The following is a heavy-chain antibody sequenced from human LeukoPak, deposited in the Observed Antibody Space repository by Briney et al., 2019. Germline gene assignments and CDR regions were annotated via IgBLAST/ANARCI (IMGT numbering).Heavy chain of an antibody. J-gene: IGHJ4*02. D-gene: IGHD6-13*01. Sequence: GGSLRLSCAASGFTFSSYAMSWVRQAPGKGLEWVSAISGSGGSTYYADSVKGRFTISRDNSKNTLYLQMNSLRAEDTAVYYCAKDQVGYSSSWYDYWGQGTLVTVSS. CDR3: AKDQVGYSSSWYDY. CDR1: GFTFSSYA. CDR2: ISGSGGST. V-gene: IGHV3-23*01.